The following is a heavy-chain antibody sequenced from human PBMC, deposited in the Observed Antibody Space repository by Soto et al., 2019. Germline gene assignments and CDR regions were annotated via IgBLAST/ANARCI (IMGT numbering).Heavy chain of an antibody. V-gene: IGHV4-31*03. J-gene: IGHJ4*02. D-gene: IGHD3-3*01. CDR3: ARGDGSGSRFDY. CDR2: IYYSGST. CDR1: GGSISSGGYY. Sequence: QVQLQESGPGLVKPSQTLSLTCTVSGGSISSGGYYWSWIRQHPGKGLEWIGYIYYSGSTYYNPSLKSRVTISVDTSKNQFFLKLSSVTAADTAVYYCARGDGSGSRFDYWGQGTLVTVSS.